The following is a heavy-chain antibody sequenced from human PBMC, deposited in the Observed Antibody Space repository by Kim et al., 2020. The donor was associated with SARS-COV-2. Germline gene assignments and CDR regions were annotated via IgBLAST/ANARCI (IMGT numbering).Heavy chain of an antibody. CDR3: AREYSNYAFSFDY. Sequence: YAASVKGRFIIVRDNSKNALYLQMSSLCAEETDVYYCAREYSNYAFSFDYWGQGTLVTVSS. V-gene: IGHV3-30*15. D-gene: IGHD4-4*01. J-gene: IGHJ4*02.